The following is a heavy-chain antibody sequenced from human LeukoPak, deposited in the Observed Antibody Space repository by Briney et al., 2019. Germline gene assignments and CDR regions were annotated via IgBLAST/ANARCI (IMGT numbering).Heavy chain of an antibody. CDR3: AKYVGQSGSNYYGLDV. CDR1: GFTFSSFS. D-gene: IGHD1-26*01. J-gene: IGHJ6*02. V-gene: IGHV3-23*01. Sequence: PGGSLRLSCAASGFTFSSFSMSWVRQAPGKGLEWVSGTSASGVSTYYTDSVKDRFTISRDNSKNALFMQMNSLRDEDTALYYCAKYVGQSGSNYYGLDVWGQGTAVTVSS. CDR2: TSASGVST.